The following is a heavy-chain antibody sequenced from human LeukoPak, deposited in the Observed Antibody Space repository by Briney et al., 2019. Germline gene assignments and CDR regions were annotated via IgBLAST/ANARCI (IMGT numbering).Heavy chain of an antibody. V-gene: IGHV1-8*03. CDR2: MNPNSGNT. D-gene: IGHD6-19*01. Sequence: ASVKVSCKASGYTFTSYDINWVRQATGQGLEWMGWMNPNSGNTGYAQKFQGRVTITRNTSISTAYMELSSLRAEDTAVYYCAKVTIAVTDTGIYYYMDVWGKGTTVTVSS. J-gene: IGHJ6*03. CDR3: AKVTIAVTDTGIYYYMDV. CDR1: GYTFTSYD.